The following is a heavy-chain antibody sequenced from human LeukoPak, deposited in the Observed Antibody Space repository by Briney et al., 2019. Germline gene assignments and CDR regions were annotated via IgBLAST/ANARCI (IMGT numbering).Heavy chain of an antibody. CDR3: ASSVFVRQQLVPGDY. V-gene: IGHV3-21*01. Sequence: PGGSLRLSCAASGFTFSSYSMNWVRQAPGKGLEWVSSISSSSSYIYYADSVKGRFTISRDNAKNSLYLQMNSLRAEDTAVYYCASSVFVRQQLVPGDYWGQGTLVTVSS. CDR2: ISSSSSYI. D-gene: IGHD6-13*01. J-gene: IGHJ4*02. CDR1: GFTFSSYS.